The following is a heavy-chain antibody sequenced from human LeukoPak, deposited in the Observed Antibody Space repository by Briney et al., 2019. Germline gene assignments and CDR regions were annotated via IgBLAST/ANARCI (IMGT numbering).Heavy chain of an antibody. J-gene: IGHJ6*02. D-gene: IGHD3-3*01. V-gene: IGHV1-18*01. CDR3: ARGIDFGVVSPTLDYHGMDV. CDR1: GYSFTSYG. CDR2: ISGNKGNT. Sequence: GASVNVSCTASGYSFTSYGIYWVRQAPGRGLEWMGWISGNKGNTNYTHKIQARVTMTTDTSTSTAYMELRNLRSDDTAVYYCARGIDFGVVSPTLDYHGMDVWGQGTTVTVSS.